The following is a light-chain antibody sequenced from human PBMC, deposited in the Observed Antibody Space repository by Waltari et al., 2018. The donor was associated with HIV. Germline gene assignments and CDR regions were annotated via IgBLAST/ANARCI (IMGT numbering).Light chain of an antibody. CDR3: QQRSNWIT. CDR2: DAS. J-gene: IGKJ5*01. V-gene: IGKV3-11*01. Sequence: ENVLTQSPATLSLSPGERATLSCRASQSGRNYLAWFQQKPGQPPRLLIYDASNRATGCPDRFSGSGSGTDFTLTISNLEPEDFAVYYCQQRSNWITFGQGTRLEIK. CDR1: QSGRNY.